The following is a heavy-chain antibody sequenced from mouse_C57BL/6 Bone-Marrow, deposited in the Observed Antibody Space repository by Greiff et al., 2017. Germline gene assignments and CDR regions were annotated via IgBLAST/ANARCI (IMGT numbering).Heavy chain of an antibody. D-gene: IGHD2-4*01. V-gene: IGHV14-3*01. CDR3: ARIAGLRRGGYWYFDV. CDR1: GFNIKNTY. J-gene: IGHJ1*03. CDR2: IDPANGNT. Sequence: VQLQQSVAELVRPGASVKLSCTASGFNIKNTYMHWVKQRPEQGLEWIGRIDPANGNTKYAPKFQGKATITADTSSNTAYLQLSSLTSEDTAIYYCARIAGLRRGGYWYFDVWGTGTTVTVSS.